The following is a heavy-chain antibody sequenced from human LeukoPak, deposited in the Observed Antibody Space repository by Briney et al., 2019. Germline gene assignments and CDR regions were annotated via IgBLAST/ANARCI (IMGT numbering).Heavy chain of an antibody. Sequence: PSETLSLTCTVSGGSISSYYWSWIRQPARKGLEWIGRIFTTGGANYNPSLKSRVTMSLDTSKNLFSLKLNSVPAADTAVYYCVRDGHSWGLLWGQGALVTVSS. D-gene: IGHD2-15*01. J-gene: IGHJ4*02. V-gene: IGHV4-4*07. CDR3: VRDGHSWGLL. CDR1: GGSISSYY. CDR2: IFTTGGA.